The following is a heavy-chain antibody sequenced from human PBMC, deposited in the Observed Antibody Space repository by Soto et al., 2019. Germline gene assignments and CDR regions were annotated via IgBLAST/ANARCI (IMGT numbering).Heavy chain of an antibody. CDR2: IYYSGST. CDR3: ARAFAWRSYYYYYYMDA. Sequence: PSETLSLTCTVSGGSISSYYWSWIRQPPGKGLEWIGYIYYSGSTNYNPSLKSRVTISVDTSKNQFSLKLSSVTAADTAVYYCARAFAWRSYYYYYYMDAWGKGTTVTVSS. CDR1: GGSISSYY. D-gene: IGHD3-3*01. J-gene: IGHJ6*03. V-gene: IGHV4-59*01.